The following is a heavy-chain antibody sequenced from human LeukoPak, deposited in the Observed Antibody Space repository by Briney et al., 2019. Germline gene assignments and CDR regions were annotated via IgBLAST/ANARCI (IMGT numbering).Heavy chain of an antibody. CDR1: GGSFSGYY. V-gene: IGHV4-34*01. CDR3: ARSPLPAAGTSHWFDP. J-gene: IGHJ5*02. CDR2: INHSGST. D-gene: IGHD2-2*01. Sequence: PSETLSLTCAVYGGSFSGYYWSWIRQPPGKGLEWIGEINHSGSTNYNPSLKSRVTISVDTSKNQFSLKLSSVTAADTGVYYCARSPLPAAGTSHWFDPWGQGTLVTVSS.